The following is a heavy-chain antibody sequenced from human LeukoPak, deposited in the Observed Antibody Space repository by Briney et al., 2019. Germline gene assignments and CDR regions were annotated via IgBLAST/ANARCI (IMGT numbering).Heavy chain of an antibody. CDR3: ASAPAALDY. V-gene: IGHV3-11*01. D-gene: IGHD2-2*01. J-gene: IGHJ4*02. Sequence: PGGSMRLSCAASGFTFSDYYMSWIRKAPGKGLEWVSYISSSGSTIYYADSVKGRFTISRDNAKNSLHLQMNSLRAEDTAVYYCASAPAALDYWGQGTLVTVSS. CDR2: ISSSGSTI. CDR1: GFTFSDYY.